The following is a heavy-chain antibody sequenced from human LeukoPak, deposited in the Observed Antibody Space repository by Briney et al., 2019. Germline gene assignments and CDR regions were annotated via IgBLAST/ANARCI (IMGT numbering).Heavy chain of an antibody. Sequence: SETLSLTCTVSGGSISSSSYYWGWIRQPPGKGLEWIGSIYYSGSTYYNPSLKSRVTISVDTSKNQFSLKLSSVTAADTAVYYCARDVGNVGELQGDNWFDPWGQGTLVTVSS. CDR1: GGSISSSSYY. J-gene: IGHJ5*02. CDR2: IYYSGST. V-gene: IGHV4-39*07. CDR3: ARDVGNVGELQGDNWFDP. D-gene: IGHD1-26*01.